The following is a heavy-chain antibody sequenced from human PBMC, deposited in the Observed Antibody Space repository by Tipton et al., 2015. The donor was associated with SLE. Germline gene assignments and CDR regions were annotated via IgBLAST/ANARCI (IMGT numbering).Heavy chain of an antibody. Sequence: TLSLTCTVSGGSISSSSYYWGWIRQPPGKGLEWIGSIYYSGSTNYNPSLKSRVTISVDTSKNQFSLKLSSVTAADTAVYYCARELAVRGVDAFDIWGQGTMVTVSS. CDR3: ARELAVRGVDAFDI. D-gene: IGHD3-10*01. CDR1: GGSISSSSYY. V-gene: IGHV4-39*07. J-gene: IGHJ3*02. CDR2: IYYSGST.